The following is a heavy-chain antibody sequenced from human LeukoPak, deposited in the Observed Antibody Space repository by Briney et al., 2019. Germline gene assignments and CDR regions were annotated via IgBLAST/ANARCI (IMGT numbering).Heavy chain of an antibody. V-gene: IGHV5-51*01. CDR2: IYPGDSDT. CDR1: GYSFTSYW. J-gene: IGHJ4*02. Sequence: GESLKISCKGSGYSFTSYWIGWVRQMPGKGLEWMGIIYPGDSDTRYSPSFQGQVTISADKSISTAYLQWSSLKASDTATYYCARLAGDYDSSGYYYDYWGQGTLVTASS. D-gene: IGHD3-22*01. CDR3: ARLAGDYDSSGYYYDY.